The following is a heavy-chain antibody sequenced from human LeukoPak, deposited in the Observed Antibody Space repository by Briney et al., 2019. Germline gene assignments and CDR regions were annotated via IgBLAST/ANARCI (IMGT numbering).Heavy chain of an antibody. J-gene: IGHJ4*02. CDR3: ARGGEQWLCYFDY. CDR1: GFTFSSYG. D-gene: IGHD6-19*01. Sequence: PGGSLRLSCAASGFTFSSYGMHWVRQAPGKGLEWVAVIWYDGSNKYYADSVKGRFTISRDNSKNTLYLQMNSLRAEDTAVYYCARGGEQWLCYFDYWGQGTLVTVSS. CDR2: IWYDGSNK. V-gene: IGHV3-33*01.